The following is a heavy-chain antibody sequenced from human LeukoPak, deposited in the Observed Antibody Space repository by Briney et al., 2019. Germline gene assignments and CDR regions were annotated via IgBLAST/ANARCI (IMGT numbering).Heavy chain of an antibody. D-gene: IGHD2-21*01. CDR1: VYGFIDYY. CDR2: INPGSSNN. Sequence: ASVKVSCTASVYGFIDYYMHWVRQAPGQGLEYMGWINPGSSNNSCAQKFQGRVTMTRDTDITTLYMELTSLRSDDTAVYFCARGGGIQSCGGKTCYRGFVYWGQGTLVTVSS. CDR3: ARGGGIQSCGGKTCYRGFVY. J-gene: IGHJ4*02. V-gene: IGHV1-2*02.